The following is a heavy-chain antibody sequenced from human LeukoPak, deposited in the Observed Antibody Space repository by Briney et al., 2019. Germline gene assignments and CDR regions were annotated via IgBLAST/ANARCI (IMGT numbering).Heavy chain of an antibody. J-gene: IGHJ4*02. CDR2: IYHSGST. D-gene: IGHD3-10*01. CDR1: GYSISSGYY. Sequence: SETLSLTCTVSGYSISSGYYWGWIRQPPGKGLEWIGSIYHSGSTYYNPSLKSRVTISVDTSKNQFSLKLSSVTAADTAVYYCARGLITMVRGANPDYWGQGTLVTVSS. CDR3: ARGLITMVRGANPDY. V-gene: IGHV4-38-2*02.